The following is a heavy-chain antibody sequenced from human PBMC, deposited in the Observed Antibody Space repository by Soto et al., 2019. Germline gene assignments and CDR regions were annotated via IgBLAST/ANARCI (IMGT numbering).Heavy chain of an antibody. J-gene: IGHJ3*02. V-gene: IGHV3-30-3*01. Sequence: QVQLVESGGGVVQPGRSLRLSCAASGFIFSSYSMHWVRQAPGKGLEWVAIISNDGSNKDYVDSVKGRFTISRDSSNNTLSLQMNSPRAEDTAVYYCARDQFLDAFDIWGHGTMVTVSS. CDR3: ARDQFLDAFDI. CDR1: GFIFSSYS. CDR2: ISNDGSNK. D-gene: IGHD2-21*01.